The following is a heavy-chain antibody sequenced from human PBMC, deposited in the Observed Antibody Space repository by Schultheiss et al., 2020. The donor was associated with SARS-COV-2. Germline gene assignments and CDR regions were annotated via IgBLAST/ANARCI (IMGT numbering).Heavy chain of an antibody. Sequence: GGSLRLSCAASGFTFSSYSMNWVRQAPGKGLEWVSAISGSGGSTYYADSVKGRFTISRDNSKNTLYLQMNSLRAEDTAVYYCTTDSDLTVTTYSFDYWGQGTLVTVSS. J-gene: IGHJ4*02. D-gene: IGHD4-17*01. V-gene: IGHV3-23*01. CDR2: ISGSGGST. CDR3: TTDSDLTVTTYSFDY. CDR1: GFTFSSYS.